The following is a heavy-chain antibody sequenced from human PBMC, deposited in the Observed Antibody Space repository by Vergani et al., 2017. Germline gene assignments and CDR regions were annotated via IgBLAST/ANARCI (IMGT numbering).Heavy chain of an antibody. J-gene: IGHJ4*02. D-gene: IGHD1-26*01. CDR2: GSTYNDNT. V-gene: IGHV1-18*01. Sequence: QVQLVQSGAEVKKPGASVKVSCKASGYTFTSYGISWVRQAPGQGLEWMGWGSTYNDNTNYAQRVQGRVTMTTDTSTSTAYMELRSLRSDDTAVYYCVRGESSGTHGYWGQGTLVTVSS. CDR3: VRGESSGTHGY. CDR1: GYTFTSYG.